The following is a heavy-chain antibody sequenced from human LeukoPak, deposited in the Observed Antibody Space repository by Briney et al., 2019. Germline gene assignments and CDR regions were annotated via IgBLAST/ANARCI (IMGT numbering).Heavy chain of an antibody. CDR2: INSDGTST. CDR3: VSEITGGY. V-gene: IGHV3-74*01. Sequence: GGSLRLSCAASGFTFSRYWMHWVRHAPGKGLVWVSRINSDGTSTSYADSVKGRFTISRDNAKNTLYLQMNSLRAEDTAVYYCVSEITGGYWGQGTLVTVSS. J-gene: IGHJ4*02. CDR1: GFTFSRYW. D-gene: IGHD3-16*01.